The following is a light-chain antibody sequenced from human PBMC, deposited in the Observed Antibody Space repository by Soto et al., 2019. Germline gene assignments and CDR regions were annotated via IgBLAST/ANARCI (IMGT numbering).Light chain of an antibody. CDR2: EVS. Sequence: QSALTQPPSASGSPGQSVTISCTGTSSDVGGNNYVSWYQQHPGKAPKLMIYEVSKRPSGVPDRFSGSKSGNTASLTVSGLQAEDEADYYCRSYAGSNNLLFGGGTKVTVL. J-gene: IGLJ2*01. V-gene: IGLV2-8*01. CDR3: RSYAGSNNLL. CDR1: SSDVGGNNY.